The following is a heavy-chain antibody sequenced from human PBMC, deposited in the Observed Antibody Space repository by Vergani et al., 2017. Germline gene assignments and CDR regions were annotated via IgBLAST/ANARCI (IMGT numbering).Heavy chain of an antibody. Sequence: EVQLVESGGGLVQPGGSLRLSCAASGFTFSSYWMHWVRQAPGKGLVWVSRINSDGSSTSYADSVKGRFTISRDNAKNTPYLQMNSLRAEDTAVYYCARDQSRSDAFDIWGQGTMVTVSS. CDR3: ARDQSRSDAFDI. CDR1: GFTFSSYW. J-gene: IGHJ3*02. D-gene: IGHD1-14*01. V-gene: IGHV3-74*01. CDR2: INSDGSST.